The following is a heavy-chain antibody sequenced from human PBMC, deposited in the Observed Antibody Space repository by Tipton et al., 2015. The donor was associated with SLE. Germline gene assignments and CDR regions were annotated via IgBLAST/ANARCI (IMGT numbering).Heavy chain of an antibody. D-gene: IGHD1-14*01. CDR1: GFTFSSYT. CDR2: ISSSGVNI. V-gene: IGHV3-21*01. Sequence: SLRLSCAASGFTFSSYTMNWVRQAPGKGLEWVSSISSSGVNIYYADSVKGRFTISRDNAKNSLYMQMNSLRADDTAVYYCARDRDGTFDIWGQGTMVTASS. J-gene: IGHJ3*02. CDR3: ARDRDGTFDI.